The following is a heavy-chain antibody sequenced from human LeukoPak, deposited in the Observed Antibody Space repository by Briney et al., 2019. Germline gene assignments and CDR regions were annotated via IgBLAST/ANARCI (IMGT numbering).Heavy chain of an antibody. D-gene: IGHD2-2*01. CDR3: ARIGYCSSTSCYGVMDV. J-gene: IGHJ6*02. V-gene: IGHV1-46*01. CDR1: GYTFTRYY. Sequence: ASVKVSRKASGYTFTRYYMHWVRQAPGQGPEWMGIINPSGGSTSYAQKFQGRVTMTRDTSTSTVYMEVSSLRSEDTAVYYCARIGYCSSTSCYGVMDVWGQGTTVTVSS. CDR2: INPSGGST.